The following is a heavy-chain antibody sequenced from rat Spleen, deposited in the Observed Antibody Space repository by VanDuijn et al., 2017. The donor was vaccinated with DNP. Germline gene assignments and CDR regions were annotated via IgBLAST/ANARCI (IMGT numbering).Heavy chain of an antibody. V-gene: IGHV3-3*01. CDR3: ARWPGYNPPYAMDA. Sequence: EVQLQESGPGLVKPSQSLSLTCSVTGYSITSSYRWNWIRQFPGNKLEWMGSINSAGTTKYNPSLKSRISITRDTSKNQLFLQVNSVTTEDTATYHCARWPGYNPPYAMDAWGQGTSVTVSS. CDR1: GYSITSSYR. J-gene: IGHJ4*01. D-gene: IGHD1-4*01. CDR2: INSAGTT.